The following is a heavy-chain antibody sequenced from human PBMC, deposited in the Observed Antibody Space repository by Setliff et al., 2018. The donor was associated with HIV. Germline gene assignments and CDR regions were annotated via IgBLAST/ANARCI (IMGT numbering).Heavy chain of an antibody. Sequence: ASVKVSCKASGYTFSSYDINWVRQATGQGLEWMGWMNPNSGNTGYAQKFQGRVTMTRDTSISTAYMELNNLKFEDTAVYYCARARRDSYDRGRRSHYYLDVWGKGTKVTVSS. CDR2: MNPNSGNT. J-gene: IGHJ6*03. CDR3: ARARRDSYDRGRRSHYYLDV. D-gene: IGHD3-22*01. V-gene: IGHV1-8*02. CDR1: GYTFSSYD.